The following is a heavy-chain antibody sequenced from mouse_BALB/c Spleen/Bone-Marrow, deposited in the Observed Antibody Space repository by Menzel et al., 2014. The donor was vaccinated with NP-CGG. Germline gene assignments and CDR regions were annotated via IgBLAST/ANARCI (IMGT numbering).Heavy chain of an antibody. CDR3: GRGDY. V-gene: IGHV5-17*02. CDR1: GFTFSSFA. Sequence: EVKVVESGGGLVQPGGSRKLSCAASGFTFSSFAMHWTRQAPEKGLEWVAFISSGSNIIHYADTVKGRFTISRDNPKNTLFLQMTSLRSEDTAMYYCGRGDYWGQGTTLTVSS. J-gene: IGHJ2*01. CDR2: ISSGSNII.